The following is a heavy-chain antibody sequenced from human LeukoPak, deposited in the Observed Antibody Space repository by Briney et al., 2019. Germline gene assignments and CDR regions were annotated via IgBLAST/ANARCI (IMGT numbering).Heavy chain of an antibody. D-gene: IGHD4-23*01. V-gene: IGHV4-59*01. CDR3: ARSSTVVTPEGAFDI. CDR2: IYYSGST. J-gene: IGHJ3*02. Sequence: PSETLSLTCTVSGGSISSYYWSWIRQPPGKGLEWIGYIYYSGSTNYNPSLKSRVAISVDTSKNQFSLKLSSVTAADTAVYYCARSSTVVTPEGAFDIWGQGTMVTVSS. CDR1: GGSISSYY.